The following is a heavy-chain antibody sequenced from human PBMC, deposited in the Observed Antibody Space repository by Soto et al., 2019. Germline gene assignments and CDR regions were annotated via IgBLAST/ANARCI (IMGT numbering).Heavy chain of an antibody. CDR1: GYSFTSYW. D-gene: IGHD5-18*01. V-gene: IGHV5-51*01. CDR2: IYPGDSDT. Sequence: GESLKISCKGSGYSFTSYWIGWVRQMPGKGLEWMGIIYPGDSDTRYSPSFQGQVTISADKSISTAYLQWSSLKASDTAMYYGARRNTAIWNWDGFDNWVQGTMVTVSS. J-gene: IGHJ3*02. CDR3: ARRNTAIWNWDGFDN.